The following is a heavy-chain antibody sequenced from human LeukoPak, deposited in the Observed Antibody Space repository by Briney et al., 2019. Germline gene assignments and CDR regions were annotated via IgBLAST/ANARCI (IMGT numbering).Heavy chain of an antibody. D-gene: IGHD2-2*02. CDR3: ARGEYPHAFDI. CDR1: GFPFSTYS. J-gene: IGHJ3*02. V-gene: IGHV3-74*01. CDR2: INGDGTII. Sequence: GGSLRLSCAASGFPFSTYSMHWVRQAPGKGLVWVSRINGDGTIINYADSVKGRFTISRDNAKNTLYLQMNSLRAEDTALYYCARGEYPHAFDIWGQGTMVSVSS.